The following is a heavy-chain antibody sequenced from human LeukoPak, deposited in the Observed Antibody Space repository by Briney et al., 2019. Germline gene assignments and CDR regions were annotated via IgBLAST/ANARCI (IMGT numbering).Heavy chain of an antibody. D-gene: IGHD3-10*01. Sequence: PSETLSLTCTVSGGSIRSDGYYWSWIRQHPGKGLEWIGYIYYSGSTYSNPSLKSRVTISLDTSKKQFSLKLTSVTAADTAVYYCARVHGSGSYYNGDFDHWGQGTLVTVSS. CDR3: ARVHGSGSYYNGDFDH. V-gene: IGHV4-31*03. CDR2: IYYSGST. J-gene: IGHJ4*02. CDR1: GGSIRSDGYY.